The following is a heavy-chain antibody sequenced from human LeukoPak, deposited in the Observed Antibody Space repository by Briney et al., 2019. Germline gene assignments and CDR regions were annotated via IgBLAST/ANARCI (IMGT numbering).Heavy chain of an antibody. D-gene: IGHD3-3*02. CDR1: GGSISTNNW. Sequence: SGTLSLTCAVSGGSISTNNWWSWVRQPPGKGLEWIGEIYHSGSTNYNPSLKSRVTISVDKSKSQFSLKLNSVTAADTAVYYCARDLALYAFDIWGQGTMVTVSS. J-gene: IGHJ3*02. CDR3: ARDLALYAFDI. CDR2: IYHSGST. V-gene: IGHV4-4*02.